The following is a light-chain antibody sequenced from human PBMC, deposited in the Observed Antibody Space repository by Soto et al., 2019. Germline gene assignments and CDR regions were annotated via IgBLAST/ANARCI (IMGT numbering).Light chain of an antibody. V-gene: IGKV3-15*01. CDR1: QSVSSN. CDR2: GAS. CDR3: QQYNNWPPLT. J-gene: IGKJ4*01. Sequence: EIVMTQSPATLSVSPGEGATLTCRASQSVSSNLAWYQQKPGQAPRLLIYGASTRATGIPARFSGSGSGTEFILTINSLQSEDLAVYYCQQYNNWPPLTFGGGTKVEIK.